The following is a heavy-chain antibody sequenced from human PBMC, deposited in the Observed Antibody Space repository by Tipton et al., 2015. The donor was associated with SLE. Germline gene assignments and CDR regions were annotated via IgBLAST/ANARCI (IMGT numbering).Heavy chain of an antibody. J-gene: IGHJ6*02. CDR3: AASTSSYFYYGLDV. Sequence: TLSLTCTVSGDSISSSSYYWGWLRPPPGRGLEWIGRMYYSGNTYYNPSLSSRVTISADTSNNHFSLRLESVTAADTAVYYCAASTSSYFYYGLDVWGQGTTVTVSS. D-gene: IGHD6-6*01. V-gene: IGHV4-39*02. CDR1: GDSISSSSYY. CDR2: MYYSGNT.